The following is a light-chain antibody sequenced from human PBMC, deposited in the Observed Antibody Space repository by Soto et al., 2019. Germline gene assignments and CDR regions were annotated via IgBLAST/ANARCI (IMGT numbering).Light chain of an antibody. J-gene: IGKJ4*01. V-gene: IGKV3-20*01. CDR1: QSVSSSY. CDR2: GAS. Sequence: EIVLTQSPGTLSLSPGERATLSCRASQSVSSSYLAWYQQKPGQAPRLLIYGASRRAPRLPDRFSGSGSGKDFTLTSSRLDPEDFAVYYCQQYGSPLTFGGGTKVEIK. CDR3: QQYGSPLT.